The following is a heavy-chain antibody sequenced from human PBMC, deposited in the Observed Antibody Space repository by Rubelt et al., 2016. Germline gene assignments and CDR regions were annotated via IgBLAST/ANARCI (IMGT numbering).Heavy chain of an antibody. CDR3: ALCRSYGVEFDY. CDR2: IDWDDDK. V-gene: IGHV2-70*01. CDR1: GFSLSTSGMC. Sequence: QVTSRESGPALVKPTQTLTLTCPFSGFSLSTSGMCVSWIRQPPGKALEWLPPIDWDDDKYYSTSLKIRLTISKDTPKNQVVLTMTDMDPVETATYYCALCRSYGVEFDYWVQGTLVTVSS. D-gene: IGHD5-18*01. J-gene: IGHJ4*02.